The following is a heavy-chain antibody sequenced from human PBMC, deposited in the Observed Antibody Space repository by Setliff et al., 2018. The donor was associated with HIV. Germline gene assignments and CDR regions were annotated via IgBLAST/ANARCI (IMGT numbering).Heavy chain of an antibody. CDR2: TSHSGKT. CDR3: VTSSSWSSRLNF. CDR1: GGPLSGHY. J-gene: IGHJ4*02. D-gene: IGHD2-2*01. V-gene: IGHV4-34*01. Sequence: SETLSLTCAVYGGPLSGHYWGWIRQPPGQGLEWIGETSHSGKTNYNPSLKSRVTISVDTSKNQFSLKLTSVTAADTAVYYCVTSSSWSSRLNFWGPGMLVTVS.